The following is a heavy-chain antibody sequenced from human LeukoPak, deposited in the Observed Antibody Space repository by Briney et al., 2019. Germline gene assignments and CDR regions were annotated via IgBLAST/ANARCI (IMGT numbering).Heavy chain of an antibody. CDR3: AGGIAAAGTLSY. V-gene: IGHV3-30*04. D-gene: IGHD6-13*01. CDR1: GFTFSSYV. Sequence: GGSLRLSCAASGFTFSSYVMHWVRQAPGKGLEWVAVISYDGSNKYYADSVKGRFTISRDNSKNTLYLQMNSLRAEDTAVYYCAGGIAAAGTLSYWGQGTLVTVSS. J-gene: IGHJ4*02. CDR2: ISYDGSNK.